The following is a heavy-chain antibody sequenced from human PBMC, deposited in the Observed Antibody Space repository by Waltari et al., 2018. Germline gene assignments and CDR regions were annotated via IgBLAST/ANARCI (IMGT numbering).Heavy chain of an antibody. Sequence: QVDLVESGGGVVQPGRSLRLSCAASGVTFHTYDMHWVRQARGKGLEWVAAISFDSNNKYYTDSVKGRFTISRDNSKNMLYLEMNSLGTEDTALYYCASVADTGYKTNWGQGTLVTVSS. J-gene: IGHJ4*02. V-gene: IGHV3-30-3*01. CDR2: ISFDSNNK. D-gene: IGHD5-12*01. CDR1: GVTFHTYD. CDR3: ASVADTGYKTN.